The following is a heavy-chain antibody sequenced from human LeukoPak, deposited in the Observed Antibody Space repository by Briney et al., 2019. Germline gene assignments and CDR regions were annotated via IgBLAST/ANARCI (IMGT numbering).Heavy chain of an antibody. CDR1: GYTFTNYD. Sequence: ASVKVSCKASGYTFTNYDINWVRQAPGQGLEWMGWINPSSGGTNYAQKFQGRVTMTRDTSISTAYMELSRLRSDDTAVYYCARRGVAGIWGTYYFDYWGQGTLVTVSS. V-gene: IGHV1-2*02. J-gene: IGHJ4*02. CDR2: INPSSGGT. D-gene: IGHD6-19*01. CDR3: ARRGVAGIWGTYYFDY.